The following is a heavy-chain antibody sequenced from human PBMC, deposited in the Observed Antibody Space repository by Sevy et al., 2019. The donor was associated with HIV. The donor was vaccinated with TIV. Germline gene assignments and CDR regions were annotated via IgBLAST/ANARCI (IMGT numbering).Heavy chain of an antibody. CDR2: IQYDGSNK. CDR3: VKEGGGEGGDH. D-gene: IGHD2-21*01. J-gene: IGHJ4*02. Sequence: GGSLRLSCAASGFSYCSYGMHWVRQAPGEGLEWVAYIQYDGSNKDYADSVKGRFTISRDNSKNTLDLQMNSLRVEDTAVYYCVKEGGGEGGDHWGQGTLVTVSS. CDR1: GFSYCSYG. V-gene: IGHV3-30*02.